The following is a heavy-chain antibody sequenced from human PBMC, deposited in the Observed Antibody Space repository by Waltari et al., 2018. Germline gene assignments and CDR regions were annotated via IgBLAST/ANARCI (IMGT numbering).Heavy chain of an antibody. CDR3: ATADYYYDSSGQAYFDY. CDR1: GYTLTEFS. V-gene: IGHV1-24*01. Sequence: QVQLVQSGAEVKKPGASVKVSCKVSGYTLTEFSMHWVRQAPGKGLEWMGGFDPEDGETIDAQKFQGRVTMTEDTSTDTAYMELSSLRSEDTAVYYCATADYYYDSSGQAYFDYWGQGTLVTVSS. CDR2: FDPEDGET. D-gene: IGHD3-22*01. J-gene: IGHJ4*02.